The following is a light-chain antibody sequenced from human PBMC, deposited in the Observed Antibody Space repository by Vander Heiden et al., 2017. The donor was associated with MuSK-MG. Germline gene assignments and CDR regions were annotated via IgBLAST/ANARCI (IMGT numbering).Light chain of an antibody. Sequence: HSVLTQPPSPSRTPWQTLTISCSGSSSNIGSTTVNWYQQPPGTAPKLLIYSNNQRPSGVPDRFSGSKSGTSASLAISGLQSEDEADYYCAAWDDSLNGPVFGGGTKLTVL. CDR2: SNN. J-gene: IGLJ3*02. V-gene: IGLV1-44*01. CDR1: SSNIGSTT. CDR3: AAWDDSLNGPV.